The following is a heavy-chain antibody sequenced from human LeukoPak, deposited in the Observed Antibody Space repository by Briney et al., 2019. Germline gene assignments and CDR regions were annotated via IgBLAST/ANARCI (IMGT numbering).Heavy chain of an antibody. CDR1: GGTFSSYA. Sequence: SVKVSCKASGGTFSSYAISWVRQAPGQGLEWMGRIIPIFGTANYAQKFQGRVTITTDESTSTAYMELSSLRSEDPAVYYWALHRKDIVVLVAAEGGGAFDIWGQGTMVTVSS. CDR3: ALHRKDIVVLVAAEGGGAFDI. V-gene: IGHV1-69*05. CDR2: IIPIFGTA. J-gene: IGHJ3*02. D-gene: IGHD2-15*01.